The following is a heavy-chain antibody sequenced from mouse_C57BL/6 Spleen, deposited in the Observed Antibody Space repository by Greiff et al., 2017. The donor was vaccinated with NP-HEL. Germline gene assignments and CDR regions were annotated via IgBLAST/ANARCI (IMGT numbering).Heavy chain of an antibody. D-gene: IGHD2-4*01. J-gene: IGHJ4*01. CDR2: ISSGGSYT. V-gene: IGHV5-6*01. Sequence: EVKLVESGGDLVKPGGSLKLSCAASGFTFSSYGMSWVRQTPDKRLEWVATISSGGSYTYYPDSVKGRFTISRDNAKNTLYLQMSSLKSEDTAMYYCARPDDYDGDYYAMDYWGQGTSVTVSS. CDR3: ARPDDYDGDYYAMDY. CDR1: GFTFSSYG.